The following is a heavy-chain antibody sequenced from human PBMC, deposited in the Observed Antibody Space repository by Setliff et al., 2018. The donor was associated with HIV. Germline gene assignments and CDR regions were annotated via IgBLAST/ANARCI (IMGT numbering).Heavy chain of an antibody. Sequence: ETLSLTCTVSGASISSHYWSWIRQPPGKGLEWIGYIYFSGSTKYNPSLKSRVTISVDRSKNQFSLKLTSVTAADTAVYYCARGQDLGATWTGYYYYYMDVWGKGTTVTVSS. J-gene: IGHJ6*03. CDR2: IYFSGST. CDR1: GASISSHY. CDR3: ARGQDLGATWTGYYYYYMDV. D-gene: IGHD1-26*01. V-gene: IGHV4-59*11.